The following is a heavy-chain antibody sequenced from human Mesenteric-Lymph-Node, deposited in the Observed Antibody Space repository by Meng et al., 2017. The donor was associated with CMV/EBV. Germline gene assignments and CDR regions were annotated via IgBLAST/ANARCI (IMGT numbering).Heavy chain of an antibody. Sequence: GESLKISCAASGFTFSSYAMSWVRQAPGKGLEWVSAISGSGGTIYYADSVKGRFTISRDNAKNSLHLQMNSLRAEDTAVYYCAGDSPRPYGLDVWGQGTTVTVSS. V-gene: IGHV3-23*01. J-gene: IGHJ6*02. CDR3: AGDSPRPYGLDV. CDR2: ISGSGGTI. CDR1: GFTFSSYA. D-gene: IGHD2-21*01.